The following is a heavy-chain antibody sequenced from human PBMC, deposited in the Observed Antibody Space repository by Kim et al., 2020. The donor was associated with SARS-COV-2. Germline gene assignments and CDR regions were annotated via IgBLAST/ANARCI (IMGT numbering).Heavy chain of an antibody. D-gene: IGHD4-17*01. J-gene: IGHJ4*02. CDR3: ARDLYYGGKGSFDY. V-gene: IGHV3-30*04. Sequence: GGSLRLSCAASGFTFSSYAMHWVRQAPGKGLEWVAVISYDGSNKYYADSVKGRFTISRDNSKNTLYLQMNSLRAEDTAVYYCARDLYYGGKGSFDYWGQGTLVTVSS. CDR2: ISYDGSNK. CDR1: GFTFSSYA.